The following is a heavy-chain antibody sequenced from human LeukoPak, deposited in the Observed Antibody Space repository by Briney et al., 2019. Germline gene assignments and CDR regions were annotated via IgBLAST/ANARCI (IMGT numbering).Heavy chain of an antibody. V-gene: IGHV1-2*04. J-gene: IGHJ4*02. CDR1: GYTFTGYY. CDR2: INPNSGGT. D-gene: IGHD5-12*01. CDR3: ARGGIYSGYDFPDY. Sequence: ASVKVSCKASGYTFTGYYMHWVRQAPGQGLEWMGWINPNSGGTNYAQKFQGWVTMTRDTPISTAYMELSRLRSDDTAVYYCARGGIYSGYDFPDYWGQGTLVTVSS.